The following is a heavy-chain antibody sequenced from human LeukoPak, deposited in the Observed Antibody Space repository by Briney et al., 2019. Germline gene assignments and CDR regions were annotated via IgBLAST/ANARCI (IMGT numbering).Heavy chain of an antibody. CDR2: IYYSGST. CDR3: ARTYCSSTSCPNSFDP. CDR1: GGSISSSSYY. D-gene: IGHD2-2*01. V-gene: IGHV4-39*07. J-gene: IGHJ5*02. Sequence: SETLSLTCTVSGGSISSSSYYWGWIRQPPGKGLEWIGSIYYSGSTYYNPSLKSRVTISVDTSKNQFSLKLSSVTAADTAVYYCARTYCSSTSCPNSFDPWGQGTLVTVSS.